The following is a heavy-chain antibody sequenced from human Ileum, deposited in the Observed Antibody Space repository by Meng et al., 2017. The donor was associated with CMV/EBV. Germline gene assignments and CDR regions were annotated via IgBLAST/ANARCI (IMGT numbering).Heavy chain of an antibody. Sequence: QLHRRGAGPGTGNPSAPPSSTCTVSGDSINNPSASWGWVRQPPGKGLEWIANIYYSGSTSYNPSLKSRVTISIDTSQNRFSLNLDSVTAADTAVYYCARVPRGGDGDKSFGYWGRGTLVTVSS. CDR2: IYYSGST. V-gene: IGHV4-39*01. CDR3: ARVPRGGDGDKSFGY. J-gene: IGHJ4*02. CDR1: GDSINNPSAS. D-gene: IGHD4-23*01.